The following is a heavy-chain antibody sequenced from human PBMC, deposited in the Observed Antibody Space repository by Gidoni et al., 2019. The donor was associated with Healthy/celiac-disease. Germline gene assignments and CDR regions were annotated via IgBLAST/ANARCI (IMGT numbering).Heavy chain of an antibody. CDR2: ISWNSGSI. V-gene: IGHV3-9*01. J-gene: IGHJ4*02. Sequence: EVQLVESGGGLVQPGRSLRLSCAASGFTFDDYAMHWVRQAPGKGLEWVSGISWNSGSIGYADSVKGRFTISRDNAKNSLYLQMNSLRAEDTALYYCAKTGYSSSWGGSYFDYWGQGTLVTVSS. CDR3: AKTGYSSSWGGSYFDY. D-gene: IGHD6-13*01. CDR1: GFTFDDYA.